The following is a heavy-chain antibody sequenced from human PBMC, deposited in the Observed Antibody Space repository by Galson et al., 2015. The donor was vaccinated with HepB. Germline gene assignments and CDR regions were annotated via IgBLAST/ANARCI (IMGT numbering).Heavy chain of an antibody. V-gene: IGHV3-33*01. CDR2: IWHDGRKR. D-gene: IGHD3-10*01. CDR3: ARPMVRGDIVTGWFDP. CDR1: GFTFDMYA. J-gene: IGHJ5*02. Sequence: SLRLSCAASGFTFDMYAMHWVRQAPGKGLEWVAVIWHDGRKRHYADSVKGRFTISRDDSKNTVYLQINSLRADDTAVYYCARPMVRGDIVTGWFDPWGQGTLVTVSS.